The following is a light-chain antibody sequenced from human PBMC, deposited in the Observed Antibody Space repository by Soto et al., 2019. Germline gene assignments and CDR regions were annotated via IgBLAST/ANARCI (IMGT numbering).Light chain of an antibody. CDR3: QQYYSTPPT. CDR1: QSVLYSSNNKNY. V-gene: IGKV4-1*01. Sequence: DIVMTQSPDSLAVSLGERATNNCKSSQSVLYSSNNKNYLGWYQQKPGQSPKLLIYWASTRESGVPDRFSGSGSGTDFTLTISSLQAEDVAVYYCQQYYSTPPTFGGGTRVEIK. J-gene: IGKJ4*01. CDR2: WAS.